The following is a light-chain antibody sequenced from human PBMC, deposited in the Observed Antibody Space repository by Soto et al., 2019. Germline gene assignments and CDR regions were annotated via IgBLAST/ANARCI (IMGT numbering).Light chain of an antibody. Sequence: QSALTQPASVSGSPGQSITISCTGTSSDVGGYNYVSWYQQHPGKAPKLMIYGVTNRPSGVSNRFSGSKSGNTASLTISGLQAEDDADYYCSSHTTSISLSVVFGGGTKRTVL. CDR1: SSDVGGYNY. CDR3: SSHTTSISLSVV. CDR2: GVT. V-gene: IGLV2-14*01. J-gene: IGLJ2*01.